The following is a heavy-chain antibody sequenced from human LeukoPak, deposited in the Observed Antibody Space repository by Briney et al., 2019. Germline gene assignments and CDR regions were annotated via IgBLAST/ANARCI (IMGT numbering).Heavy chain of an antibody. V-gene: IGHV3-21*01. Sequence: GGSLRLSCAASGCTFSTYTINSVGPAPGKGLQWVSAMSSSGDSIHLADSVKGRFSISRDSANNSLYLQMNSLGAEDTAVYYCASSGYDLDWYFDLWGRGTLVTVSS. CDR3: ASSGYDLDWYFDL. D-gene: IGHD5-12*01. J-gene: IGHJ2*01. CDR1: GCTFSTYT. CDR2: MSSSGDSI.